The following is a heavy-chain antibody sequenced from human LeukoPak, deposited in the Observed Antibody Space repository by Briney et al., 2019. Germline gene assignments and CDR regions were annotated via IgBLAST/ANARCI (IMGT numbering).Heavy chain of an antibody. V-gene: IGHV3-30*04. CDR2: ISSDGINK. CDR3: ARAPSYSTSWYLYYFDY. Sequence: GGSLRLSCAASGFTFSNYALHWVRQAPGKGLEWVSVISSDGINKYYADSVKGRFTISRDNSKNTLYLQMNSLRTEDTAVYYCARAPSYSTSWYLYYFDYWGQGALVTVSS. D-gene: IGHD6-13*01. J-gene: IGHJ4*02. CDR1: GFTFSNYA.